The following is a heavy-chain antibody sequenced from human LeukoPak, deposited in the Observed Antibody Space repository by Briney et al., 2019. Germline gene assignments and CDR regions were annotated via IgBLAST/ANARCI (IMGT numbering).Heavy chain of an antibody. J-gene: IGHJ4*02. CDR3: ARGQQWLEAFDY. CDR2: VNPHSGGT. CDR1: GYTFTYYY. Sequence: ASVKVSCKASGYTFTYYYIHWVRQAPGHGLEWMGWVNPHSGGTNFAQGFRGKVTMTRDTSIRTAYMEVSSLRSDDTAVYYCARGQQWLEAFDYWGLGTLVTVSS. V-gene: IGHV1-2*02. D-gene: IGHD6-19*01.